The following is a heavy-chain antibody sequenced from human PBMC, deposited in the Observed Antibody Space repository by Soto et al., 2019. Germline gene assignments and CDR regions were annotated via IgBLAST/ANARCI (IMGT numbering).Heavy chain of an antibody. CDR1: GYIFTTYW. V-gene: IGHV5-51*01. D-gene: IGHD4-17*01. CDR2: IYPGDSDT. CDR3: ARHPLDGAAYAMDV. J-gene: IGHJ6*02. Sequence: GESLKISCNGSGYIFTTYWIGWVRQMPGKGLEWMGIIYPGDSDTRYSPSFQGQVTISADKSITTAYLQWSSLKASDSAMYYCARHPLDGAAYAMDVWGQGTTVTVSS.